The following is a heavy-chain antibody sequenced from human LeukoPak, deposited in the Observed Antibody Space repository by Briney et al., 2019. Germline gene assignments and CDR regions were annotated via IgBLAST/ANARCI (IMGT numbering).Heavy chain of an antibody. J-gene: IGHJ4*02. V-gene: IGHV4-34*01. D-gene: IGHD2-2*01. CDR1: GGSFSGYY. CDR2: INHSGST. CDR3: ARGVIVVVPAAIGFDY. Sequence: SETLSLTCAVSGGSFSGYYWSWIRQPPGKGLEWIGEINHSGSTNYNPSLKSRVTISVDTSKNQFSLKLSSVTAADTAVYYCARGVIVVVPAAIGFDYWGQGTLVTVSS.